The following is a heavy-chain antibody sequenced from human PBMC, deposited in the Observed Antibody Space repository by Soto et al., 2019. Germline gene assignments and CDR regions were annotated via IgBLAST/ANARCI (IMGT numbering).Heavy chain of an antibody. D-gene: IGHD6-19*01. CDR2: ISGSGGST. CDR1: GFTFSSYA. J-gene: IGHJ4*02. CDR3: AKDSLFQWLVGYYFDY. V-gene: IGHV3-23*01. Sequence: VQLLESGGGLVQPGGSLRLSCAASGFTFSSYAMSWVRQAPGKGLEWVSAISGSGGSTYYADSVKGRFTISRDNSKNTLYLQMNSLRAEDTAVYYCAKDSLFQWLVGYYFDYWGQGTLVTVSS.